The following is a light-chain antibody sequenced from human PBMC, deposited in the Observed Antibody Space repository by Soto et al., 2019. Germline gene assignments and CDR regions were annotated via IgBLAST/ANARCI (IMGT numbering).Light chain of an antibody. Sequence: DIQMTQSPSSLSASVGDRVTITCQASQDISNYLNWYQQKPGKAPKLLIYDASNLETGVPSRFSGSGSGTDFSLTISSLQPEDIATYYCQQYQRYPPSFGGGTKVDIK. CDR3: QQYQRYPPS. J-gene: IGKJ4*01. CDR2: DAS. V-gene: IGKV1-33*01. CDR1: QDISNY.